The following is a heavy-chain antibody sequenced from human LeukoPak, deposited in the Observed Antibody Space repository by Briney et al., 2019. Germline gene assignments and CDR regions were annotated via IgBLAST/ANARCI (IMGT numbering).Heavy chain of an antibody. Sequence: PSETLSLTCTVSGGSISSYYWSWIRQPAGKGLEWIGRIYTSGSTNYNPSLKSRVTMSVDTSKNQFSLKLSSVTAADTAVYYCARDLSGQEINCDFWEHYYYYMDVWGKGTTVTVSS. CDR1: GGSISSYY. CDR3: ARDLSGQEINCDFWEHYYYYMDV. V-gene: IGHV4-4*07. J-gene: IGHJ6*03. CDR2: IYTSGST. D-gene: IGHD3-3*01.